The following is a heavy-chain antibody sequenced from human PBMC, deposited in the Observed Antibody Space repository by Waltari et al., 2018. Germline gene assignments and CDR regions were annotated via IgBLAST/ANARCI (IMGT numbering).Heavy chain of an antibody. J-gene: IGHJ4*02. CDR3: ARDPNYYDSSGLVF. CDR1: GGTFSSYV. CDR2: IMPIFGAA. D-gene: IGHD3-22*01. Sequence: QVQLVQSGAEVKKPGSSVRVSCKASGGTFSSYVISWVRQAPGQGLEWMGGIMPIFGAAKYAQKFQGRVTITADDSTGTAYMELSSLRSEDTAVYYCARDPNYYDSSGLVFWGQGTLVTVSS. V-gene: IGHV1-69*12.